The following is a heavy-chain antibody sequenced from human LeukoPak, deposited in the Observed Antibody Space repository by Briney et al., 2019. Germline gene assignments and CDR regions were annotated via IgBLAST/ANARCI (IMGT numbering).Heavy chain of an antibody. D-gene: IGHD4-17*01. CDR3: ARDQDGTVTTGYYYYYMVV. Sequence: PQTPSPTPTLSLGSISRYYTSWIRHPAPQGLEWNGRVYTSGSTNYNPPLKSRVTMSVDTSKNQFSLQLSSVTAADTDVYYCARDQDGTVTTGYYYYYMVVWGKGTTVTVSS. CDR1: LGSISRYY. CDR2: VYTSGST. J-gene: IGHJ6*03. V-gene: IGHV4-4*07.